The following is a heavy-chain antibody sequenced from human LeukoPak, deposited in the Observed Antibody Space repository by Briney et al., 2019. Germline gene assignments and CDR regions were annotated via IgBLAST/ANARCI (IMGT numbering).Heavy chain of an antibody. CDR3: ARRPPATEPLDY. CDR2: INWKGDIT. CDR1: GFTFEDHT. Sequence: GGSLRLSCEASGFTFEDHTMHWVRQAPGKGLEWVALINWKGDITSYVDSVKGRFTISRDNSKNSLYLQLNSLRIEDTAFYYCARRPPATEPLDYWGQGTLVTVSS. V-gene: IGHV3-43*01. J-gene: IGHJ4*02.